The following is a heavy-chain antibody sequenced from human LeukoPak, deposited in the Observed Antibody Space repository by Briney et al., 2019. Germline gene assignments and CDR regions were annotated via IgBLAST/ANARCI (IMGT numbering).Heavy chain of an antibody. CDR2: IIPISGTA. Sequence: SVKVSCKASGGTFSSYAISWVRQAPGQGLEWMGRIIPISGTANYAQKFQGRVTITTDESASTAYMELSSLRSEDTAVYYCARDWGLAYDFWSGYYKGNWFDPWGQGTLVTVSS. D-gene: IGHD3-3*01. V-gene: IGHV1-69*05. CDR3: ARDWGLAYDFWSGYYKGNWFDP. CDR1: GGTFSSYA. J-gene: IGHJ5*02.